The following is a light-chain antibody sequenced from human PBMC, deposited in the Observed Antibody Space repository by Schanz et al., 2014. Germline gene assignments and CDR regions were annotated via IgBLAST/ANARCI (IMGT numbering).Light chain of an antibody. J-gene: IGKJ4*01. V-gene: IGKV1-5*01. CDR3: QQYDSSLLT. Sequence: DIQLTQSPSTLSASVGDRVTITCRASQSISTWLAWYQQKPGKAPKVLIYDASNLESGVPSRFSGSGSGTEFTLTISSLQPDDFATYYCQQYDSSLLTFGGGTKVEMK. CDR2: DAS. CDR1: QSISTW.